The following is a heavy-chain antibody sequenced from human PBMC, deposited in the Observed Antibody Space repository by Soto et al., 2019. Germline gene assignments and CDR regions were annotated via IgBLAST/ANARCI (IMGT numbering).Heavy chain of an antibody. CDR2: ISSASSFI. Sequence: EVQLVESGGGLVKPGGSLRLSCAASGFTFSTYSMAWVRQAPGRGLEWVSSISSASSFIHYADSLKGRFTISRDNAKNSLFLQMNSLRAEDTAVYYCARVPVALKSGWFGPWGQGTLVTVSS. V-gene: IGHV3-21*01. CDR1: GFTFSTYS. J-gene: IGHJ5*02. CDR3: ARVPVALKSGWFGP.